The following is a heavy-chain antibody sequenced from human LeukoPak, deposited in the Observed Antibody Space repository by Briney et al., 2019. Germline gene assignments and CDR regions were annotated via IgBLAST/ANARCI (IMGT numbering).Heavy chain of an antibody. V-gene: IGHV3-74*01. CDR2: INSDGSTT. CDR3: ARGHHYYDSSAYYY. D-gene: IGHD3-22*01. J-gene: IGHJ4*02. Sequence: PGGSLRLSCAASGFTFISYRMHWVRQAPGKGLVWVSRINSDGSTTSYAASVKGRFTISRDTAKNTLYLQMNSLRAEDTAVYYCARGHHYYDSSAYYYWGQGTLVTVSS. CDR1: GFTFISYR.